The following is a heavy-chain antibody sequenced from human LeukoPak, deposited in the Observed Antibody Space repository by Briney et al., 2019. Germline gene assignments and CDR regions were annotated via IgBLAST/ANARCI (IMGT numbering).Heavy chain of an antibody. J-gene: IGHJ4*02. CDR3: AALWDGGY. D-gene: IGHD1-26*01. V-gene: IGHV3-30*02. CDR2: IRYDGSDK. CDR1: AFTFSSYG. Sequence: GGSLRLSCSASAFTFSSYGMNWVRQAPGKGLEWVAFIRYDGSDKYYADSVKGRFTISRDSSKNTLYLQMNSLRPEDTAVYYCAALWDGGYWGQGTLVTVSS.